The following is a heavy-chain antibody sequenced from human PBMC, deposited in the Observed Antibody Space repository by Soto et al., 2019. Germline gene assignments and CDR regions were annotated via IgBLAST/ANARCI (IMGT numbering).Heavy chain of an antibody. CDR3: ARPNFGDYFFDY. D-gene: IGHD4-17*01. CDR1: GFTFSTYS. CDR2: ISSSDSGSYT. V-gene: IGHV3-21*01. Sequence: GGSLRLSCAASGFTFSTYSMNWVRQAPGKGLEWVSSISSSDSGSYTYYADSVKGRFTISRDNAKNSLYLEMNSLRAEDTAVYYCARPNFGDYFFDYWGQGTLVTVSS. J-gene: IGHJ4*02.